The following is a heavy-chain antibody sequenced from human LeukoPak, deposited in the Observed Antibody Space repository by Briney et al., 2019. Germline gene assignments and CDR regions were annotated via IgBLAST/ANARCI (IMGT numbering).Heavy chain of an antibody. D-gene: IGHD6-13*01. J-gene: IGHJ4*02. V-gene: IGHV3-30*03. CDR3: VGLSPPGYSSSWYTTENY. CDR1: GFTFSSYG. Sequence: GGSLRLSCAASGFTFSSYGMHWVRQAPGKGLEWVAVISYDGSNKYYADSVKGRFTISRDNSKNTLYLQMNSLRAEDTAVYYCVGLSPPGYSSSWYTTENYWGQGTLVTVSS. CDR2: ISYDGSNK.